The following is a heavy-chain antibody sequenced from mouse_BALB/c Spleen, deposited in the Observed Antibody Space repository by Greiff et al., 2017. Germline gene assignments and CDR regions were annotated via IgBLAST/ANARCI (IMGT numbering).Heavy chain of an antibody. CDR1: GYSFTDYA. J-gene: IGHJ2*01. D-gene: IGHD3-2*01. CDR3: ARRTARATDYFDY. CDR2: ISTYYGDA. Sequence: QVQLQQSGAELVRPGVSVKISCKGSGYSFTDYAMHWVKQSHAKSLEWIGVISTYYGDASYNQKFKGKATMTVDKSSSTAYMELARLTSEDSAIYYCARRTARATDYFDYWGQGTTLTVSS. V-gene: IGHV1S137*01.